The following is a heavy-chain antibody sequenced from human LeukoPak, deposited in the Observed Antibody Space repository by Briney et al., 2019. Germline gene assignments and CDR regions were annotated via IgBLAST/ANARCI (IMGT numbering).Heavy chain of an antibody. Sequence: PGGSLRLSCAASGFTFSSYAMHWVRQAPGKGLEWVAVISYDGSNKYYADSVKGRFTISRDNSKNTLYLQMNSLRAEDTAVYYCARDHSAVAGLYFDYWGQGTLVTVSS. D-gene: IGHD6-19*01. CDR3: ARDHSAVAGLYFDY. V-gene: IGHV3-30-3*01. CDR1: GFTFSSYA. J-gene: IGHJ4*02. CDR2: ISYDGSNK.